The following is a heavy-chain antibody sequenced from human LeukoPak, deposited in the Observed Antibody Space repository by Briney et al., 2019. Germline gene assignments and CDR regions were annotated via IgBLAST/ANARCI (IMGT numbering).Heavy chain of an antibody. CDR2: ISSGSKYI. CDR3: ARAYPQYSSSDY. J-gene: IGHJ4*02. D-gene: IGHD6-6*01. V-gene: IGHV3-21*01. CDR1: GFIFSSYS. Sequence: GGSLRVSCTASGFIFSSYSMNWVRHAAGKGLEWVSSISSGSKYIYYADSVKGRFTISRDNARNSLYLQMNSLRDEDTAVYYCARAYPQYSSSDYWGQGTLVTVSS.